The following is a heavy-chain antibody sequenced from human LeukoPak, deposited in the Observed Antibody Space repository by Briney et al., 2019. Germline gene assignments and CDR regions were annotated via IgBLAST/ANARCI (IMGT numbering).Heavy chain of an antibody. CDR1: GFTFSSYS. D-gene: IGHD6-19*01. CDR3: ARLRAVAANFDY. Sequence: PGGSLRLSCAASGFTFSSYSMNWVRQAPGKGLEWVSSISSSSSYIYYADSVKGRFTISRDNAKNSLYLQMNSLRAEDTAVYYCARLRAVAANFDYWGQGTLVTVSS. J-gene: IGHJ4*02. CDR2: ISSSSSYI. V-gene: IGHV3-21*01.